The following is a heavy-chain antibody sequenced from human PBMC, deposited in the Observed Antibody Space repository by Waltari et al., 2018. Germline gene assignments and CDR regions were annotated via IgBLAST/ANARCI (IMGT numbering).Heavy chain of an antibody. CDR1: AGRFSSYT. CDR2: SITLLVIA. Sequence: QVQLVTAGAEVKKPGSSVKVSCKASAGRFSSYTISGVRQAPGQGLQWMGRSITLLVIANYAQKSQGRVTITADKSTSTTSMALSSLRSEDTAVYYCARWYSSIYYYSYGMDVWGQGTTVTVSS. CDR3: ARWYSSIYYYSYGMDV. J-gene: IGHJ6*02. V-gene: IGHV1-69*02. D-gene: IGHD6-13*01.